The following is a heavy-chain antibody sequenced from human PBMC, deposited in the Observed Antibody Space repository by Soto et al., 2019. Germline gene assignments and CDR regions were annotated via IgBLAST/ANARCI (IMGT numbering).Heavy chain of an antibody. CDR1: GGSISSSSYY. V-gene: IGHV4-39*01. D-gene: IGHD4-17*01. J-gene: IGHJ4*02. CDR3: ARSMTTVVTLDY. CDR2: IYYSGST. Sequence: PSETLSLTYTVSGGSISSSSYYWGWIRQPPGKGLEWIGSIYYSGSTYYNPSLKSRVTISVDTSKNQFSLKLSSVTAADTAVYYCARSMTTVVTLDYWGQGTLVTVPQ.